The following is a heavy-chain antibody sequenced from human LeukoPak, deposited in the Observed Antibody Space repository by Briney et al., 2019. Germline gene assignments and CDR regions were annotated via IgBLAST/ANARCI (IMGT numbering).Heavy chain of an antibody. V-gene: IGHV4-39*07. CDR3: ARYPDIVVVPAAYDASDI. CDR1: GGSISSRSYY. J-gene: IGHJ3*02. CDR2: IYYSGST. D-gene: IGHD2-2*01. Sequence: SETLSLTCTVSGGSISSRSYYWGWIRQPPGKGLEWIGSIYYSGSTYYNPSLKSRVTISVDTSKNQFSLKLSSVTAADTAVYYCARYPDIVVVPAAYDASDIWGQGTMVTVSS.